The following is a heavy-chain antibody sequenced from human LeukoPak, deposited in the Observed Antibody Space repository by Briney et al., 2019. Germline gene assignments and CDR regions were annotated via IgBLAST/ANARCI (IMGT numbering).Heavy chain of an antibody. V-gene: IGHV1-69*05. J-gene: IGHJ4*02. CDR1: GGTFSSYA. CDR2: IIPIFGTA. D-gene: IGHD3-10*01. Sequence: SVKVSCKASGGTFSSYAISWVRQAPGQGLEWMGGIIPIFGTANYAQKFQGRVTMTRNTSISTAYMELSSLRSEDTAVYYCARTTGRWFGSVLGYWGQGTLVTVSS. CDR3: ARTTGRWFGSVLGY.